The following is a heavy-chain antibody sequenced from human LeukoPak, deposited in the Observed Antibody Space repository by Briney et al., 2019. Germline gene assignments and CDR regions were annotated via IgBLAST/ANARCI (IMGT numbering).Heavy chain of an antibody. CDR2: ISYDGSNK. Sequence: PGGSLRLSCAASGFTFSSYGMHWVRQAPGKGLEWVAVISYDGSNKYYADSVEGRFTISRDNSKNTLYLQMNSLRAEDTAVYFCAKDQPLDVWGKGTTVTVSS. CDR3: AKDQPLDV. V-gene: IGHV3-30*18. CDR1: GFTFSSYG. J-gene: IGHJ6*04.